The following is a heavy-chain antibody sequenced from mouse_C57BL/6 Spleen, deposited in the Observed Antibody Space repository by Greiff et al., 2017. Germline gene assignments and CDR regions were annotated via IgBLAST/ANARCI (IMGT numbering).Heavy chain of an antibody. CDR3: ARSSGDPSYAMDY. CDR2: IDPSDSET. V-gene: IGHV1-52*01. Sequence: QVQLQQPGAELVRPGSSVKLSCKASGYTFTSYWMHWVKQRPIQGLEWIGNIDPSDSETHYNQKFKDKATLTVDKSSSTAYMQRSSLASEDSAVYYCARSSGDPSYAMDYWGQGTSVTVSS. D-gene: IGHD3-2*02. CDR1: GYTFTSYW. J-gene: IGHJ4*01.